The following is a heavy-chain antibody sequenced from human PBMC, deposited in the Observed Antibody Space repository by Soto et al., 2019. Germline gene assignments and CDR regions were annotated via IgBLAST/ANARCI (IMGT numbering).Heavy chain of an antibody. CDR1: GFIFRSCS. D-gene: IGHD3-10*01. V-gene: IGHV3-21*01. J-gene: IGHJ6*02. Sequence: PGGSLRLSCAASGFIFRSCSMAGVRRAPGKGLDWHSDITSSSAYIYYADSVKGRFTISRDTSKGAVYLQMNSLTPEDTAVYYCAKDFKVSGGHYGSLNYYYGMDVWGQGTTVTVSS. CDR3: AKDFKVSGGHYGSLNYYYGMDV. CDR2: ITSSSAYI.